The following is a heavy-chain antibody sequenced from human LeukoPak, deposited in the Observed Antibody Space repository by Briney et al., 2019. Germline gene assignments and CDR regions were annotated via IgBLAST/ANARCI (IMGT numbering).Heavy chain of an antibody. Sequence: TGESLRLSCAASGITFSSYGMSWGCKAPAKGLELVSSISSTGGTTYYADSVKGRFNISRDKSKNTLYLQMNSLRAEEKAIYYCAKNGDRGAYCTGGTCYPYFYYYMDVWGKGTTVTI. CDR2: ISSTGGTT. CDR3: AKNGDRGAYCTGGTCYPYFYYYMDV. D-gene: IGHD2-15*01. V-gene: IGHV3-23*01. CDR1: GITFSSYG. J-gene: IGHJ6*03.